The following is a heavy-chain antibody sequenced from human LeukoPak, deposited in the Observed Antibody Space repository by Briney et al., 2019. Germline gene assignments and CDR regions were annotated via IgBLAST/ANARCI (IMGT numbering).Heavy chain of an antibody. CDR3: ATIKRGSIFGYFDF. J-gene: IGHJ4*02. CDR2: LFDSVNT. V-gene: IGHV4-59*11. Sequence: SETLSLTCTVSGGSISSHYWSWIRQPPGKGLEWIAYLFDSVNTKDNPSLQSRLILSADTSKNQFSLRLSSVTAADPAVYYCATIKRGSIFGYFDFWGQGIKVTVSS. D-gene: IGHD5-18*01. CDR1: GGSISSHY.